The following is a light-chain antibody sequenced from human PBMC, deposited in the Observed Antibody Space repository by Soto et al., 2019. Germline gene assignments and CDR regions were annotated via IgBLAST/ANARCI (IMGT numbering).Light chain of an antibody. J-gene: IGLJ3*02. CDR3: SSYAGSNNLV. CDR2: EVT. V-gene: IGLV2-8*01. CDR1: SSDVGGYNY. Sequence: QSALTQPPSASGSPGQSVTISCTGTSSDVGGYNYVFWYQQHPGKAPKLMIYEVTKRPSGVPDRFSGSKSSNTASLTVSGLQAEDEADYYCSSYAGSNNLVFGGGTKVTVL.